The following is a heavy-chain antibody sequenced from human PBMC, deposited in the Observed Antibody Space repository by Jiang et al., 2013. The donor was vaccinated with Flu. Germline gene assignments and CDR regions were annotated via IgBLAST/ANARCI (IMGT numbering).Heavy chain of an antibody. CDR1: EDTFSSYG. CDR2: IIPLLGMS. D-gene: IGHD4/OR15-4a*01. V-gene: IGHV1-69*04. CDR3: VRYFDYLKSVDH. J-gene: IGHJ4*02. Sequence: SGAEVKKPGSAVKVSCKASEDTFSSYGISWVRQAPGQGLEWMGSIIPLLGMSNYAQKFQDRVTITADISTSTAYMEVNGLTSEDTAVYFCVRYFDYLKSVDHWGQGTLVTVSS.